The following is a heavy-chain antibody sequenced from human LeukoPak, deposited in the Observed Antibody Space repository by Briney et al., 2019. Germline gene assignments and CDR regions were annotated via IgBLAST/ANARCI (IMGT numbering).Heavy chain of an antibody. V-gene: IGHV4-34*01. CDR2: INHSGST. Sequence: SETLSLTCTVSGGSISSYYWSWIRQPPAKGLEWIGEINHSGSTNYNPSLKSRVTISVDTSKNQFSLKLSSVTAADTAMYYCARESTTVAGTFDYWGQGTLVTVSS. D-gene: IGHD6-19*01. CDR3: ARESTTVAGTFDY. CDR1: GGSISSYY. J-gene: IGHJ4*02.